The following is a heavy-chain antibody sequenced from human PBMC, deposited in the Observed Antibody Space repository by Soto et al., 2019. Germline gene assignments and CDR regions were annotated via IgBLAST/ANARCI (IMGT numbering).Heavy chain of an antibody. V-gene: IGHV1-18*01. CDR3: ARDPGATNPSYVNWFDP. J-gene: IGHJ5*02. Sequence: ASVKVSCKASGYTFTSYGISWVRQAPGQGLEWMGWISAYNGNTNYAQKLQGRVTMTTDTSTSTAYMELRSLRSDDTAVYYCARDPGATNPSYVNWFDPWGQGTLVTVSS. CDR1: GYTFTSYG. CDR2: ISAYNGNT. D-gene: IGHD5-12*01.